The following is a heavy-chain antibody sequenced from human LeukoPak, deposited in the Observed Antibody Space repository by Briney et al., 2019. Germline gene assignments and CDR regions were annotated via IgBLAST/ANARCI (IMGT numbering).Heavy chain of an antibody. J-gene: IGHJ4*02. CDR2: INHSGST. V-gene: IGHV4-4*02. CDR3: AREHYDSWSGSQRRGYFDY. D-gene: IGHD3-3*01. Sequence: SGTLSLTCAVSGGSISSSSWWSWVRQPPGKGLEWTGEINHSGSTNYNPSLKSRVTISVDKSKNQFSLNLSSVTAADTAVYYCAREHYDSWSGSQRRGYFDYWGQGTLVTVSS. CDR1: GGSISSSSW.